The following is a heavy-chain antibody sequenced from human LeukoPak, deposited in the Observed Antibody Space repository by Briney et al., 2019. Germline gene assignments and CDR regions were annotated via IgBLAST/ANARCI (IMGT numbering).Heavy chain of an antibody. CDR2: ISSSSTYI. J-gene: IGHJ4*02. CDR1: GVTFSSDS. Sequence: GGSLRLSCAASGVTFSSDSMNWVRQAPGKGLEWVSSISSSSTYIFYADSVKGRFTISRDNAKNSLYLQMNSLSAEATAVYYCASLSDYDEGDLDYWGQGTLVTVSS. D-gene: IGHD4-17*01. CDR3: ASLSDYDEGDLDY. V-gene: IGHV3-21*04.